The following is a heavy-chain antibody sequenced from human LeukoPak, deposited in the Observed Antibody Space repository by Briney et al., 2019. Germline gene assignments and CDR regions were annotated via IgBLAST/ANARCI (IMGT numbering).Heavy chain of an antibody. J-gene: IGHJ5*02. Sequence: GESLKISFKGSGYSFTTYWSGWVRQMPGKGLEWMGIVYPGDSDTTYSPSFQGQVTISADKSINTAYVQWSSLEASDTAMYYCARRITVTTGYYWFDTWGQGPLVTVSS. CDR2: VYPGDSDT. D-gene: IGHD4-17*01. CDR3: ARRITVTTGYYWFDT. CDR1: GYSFTTYW. V-gene: IGHV5-51*01.